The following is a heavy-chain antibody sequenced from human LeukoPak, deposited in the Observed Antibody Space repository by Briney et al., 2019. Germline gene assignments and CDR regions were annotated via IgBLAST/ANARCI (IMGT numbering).Heavy chain of an antibody. D-gene: IGHD3-10*02. CDR3: ALLFGELLADVDSSLDY. CDR2: IAGDESHT. J-gene: IGHJ4*02. CDR1: GFTFSTYW. Sequence: GSLRLSCAASGFTFSTYWMHWVRQVPGKGLVWVSRIAGDESHTNYADSVRGRFTISRDNAKNTLYLQMNSLRAEDTAVYYCALLFGELLADVDSSLDYWGQGTLVTVSS. V-gene: IGHV3-74*01.